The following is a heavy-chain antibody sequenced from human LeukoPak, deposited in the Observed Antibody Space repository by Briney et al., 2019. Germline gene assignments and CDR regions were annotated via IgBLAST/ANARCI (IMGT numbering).Heavy chain of an antibody. CDR2: IYYSGST. CDR1: GGSISSSSYY. D-gene: IGHD1-26*01. V-gene: IGHV4-39*07. Sequence: PSETLSLTCTVSGGSISSSSYYWGWIRQPPGKGLEWIGSIYYSGSTYYNPSLKSRVTISVDTSKNQFSLKLSSVTAADTAVYYCASNRRGIVGAGYWGQGTLVTVSS. J-gene: IGHJ4*02. CDR3: ASNRRGIVGAGY.